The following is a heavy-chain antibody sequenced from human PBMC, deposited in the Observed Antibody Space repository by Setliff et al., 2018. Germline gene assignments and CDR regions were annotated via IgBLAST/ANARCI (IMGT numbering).Heavy chain of an antibody. CDR3: ARVPRLEWLLPTFDS. J-gene: IGHJ4*02. CDR1: GYTFTTYG. D-gene: IGHD3-3*01. Sequence: ASVKVSCKASGYTFTTYGVAWVRQAPGQGLEWLGWISGYNGNTDYAQNLQGRVTMTIDTSTSTAYTELRSLRSDDTAVYYCARVPRLEWLLPTFDSWGQGTLVTVSS. CDR2: ISGYNGNT. V-gene: IGHV1-18*01.